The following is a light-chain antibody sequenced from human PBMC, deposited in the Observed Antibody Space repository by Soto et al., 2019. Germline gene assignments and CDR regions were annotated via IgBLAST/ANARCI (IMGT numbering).Light chain of an antibody. Sequence: DIVMTPSPDSLAVSPGERATITCQSSQSVFYSSKNKNSVAWYQQKPGQPPKLLIYWASSRETGVPDRFSGGGSGTAFTLTISSLQAEDVAVYYCQQYYNLPWTFGQGTKVELK. CDR3: QQYYNLPWT. V-gene: IGKV4-1*01. CDR1: QSVFYSSKNKNS. CDR2: WAS. J-gene: IGKJ1*01.